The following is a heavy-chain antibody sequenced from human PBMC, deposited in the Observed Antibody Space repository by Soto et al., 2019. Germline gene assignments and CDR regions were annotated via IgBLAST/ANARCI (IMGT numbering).Heavy chain of an antibody. CDR2: ISAYNGNT. J-gene: IGHJ4*02. CDR3: ARWSLQDDYVGGSYRSDCDY. D-gene: IGHD3-16*02. V-gene: IGHV1-18*04. CDR1: GYTFTSYG. Sequence: QVQLVQSGAEVKKPGASVKVSCKASGYTFTSYGISWVRQAPGQGLEWMGWISAYNGNTNYAQKLQGRVTMTTDTFTGTAYMELRSMRSDDTAVYYWARWSLQDDYVGGSYRSDCDYWGEGTLVTVSS.